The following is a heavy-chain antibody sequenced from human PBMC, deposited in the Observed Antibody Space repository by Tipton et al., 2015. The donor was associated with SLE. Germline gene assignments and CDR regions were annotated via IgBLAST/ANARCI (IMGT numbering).Heavy chain of an antibody. J-gene: IGHJ4*02. CDR1: GGSISSSSYY. D-gene: IGHD3-22*01. CDR3: ARDEYRYDGTGYHLLGHFDY. V-gene: IGHV4-39*07. Sequence: TLSLTCTVSGGSISSSSYYWGWIRQPPGKGLEWIGSIYYTGNTFYNPSLKSRVTISLDTSKNQFSLKLSSVTAADTAVYYCARDEYRYDGTGYHLLGHFDYWGQGTLVTVSS. CDR2: IYYTGNT.